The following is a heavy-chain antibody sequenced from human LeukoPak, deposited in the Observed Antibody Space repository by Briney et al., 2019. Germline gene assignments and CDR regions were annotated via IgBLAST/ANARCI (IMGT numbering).Heavy chain of an antibody. CDR3: ARFGSSSSRDY. CDR1: GGSFSGYY. CDR2: INHSGST. J-gene: IGHJ4*02. D-gene: IGHD6-6*01. Sequence: SETLSLTCAVYGGSFSGYYWSWIRQPPGKGLEWIGEINHSGSTNYNPSLKSGVTISVDTSKNPFSLKLSSVTAADTAVYYCARFGSSSSRDYWGQGTLVTVSS. V-gene: IGHV4-34*01.